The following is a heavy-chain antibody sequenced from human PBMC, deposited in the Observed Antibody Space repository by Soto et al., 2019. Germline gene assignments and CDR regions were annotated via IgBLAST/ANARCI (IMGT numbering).Heavy chain of an antibody. D-gene: IGHD5-12*01. J-gene: IGHJ3*02. CDR3: AKEGYSGYDYSAAFDI. CDR1: GFTFCEFA. V-gene: IGHV3-9*01. CDR2: SSWNSGSI. Sequence: PGGSLRLSCAASGFTFCEFAMHGVRQAPGKGLEWVSGSSWNSGSIGYADSVKGRFTISRDNAKNSLYLQMNSLRAEDTALYYCAKEGYSGYDYSAAFDIWGQGTMVTVSS.